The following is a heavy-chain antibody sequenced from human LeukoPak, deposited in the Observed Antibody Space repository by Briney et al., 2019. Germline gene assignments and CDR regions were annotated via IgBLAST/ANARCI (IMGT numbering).Heavy chain of an antibody. CDR3: ARHQDYYSGTLKRAFDM. J-gene: IGHJ3*02. CDR1: GGSVSSGSYY. V-gene: IGHV4-61*01. D-gene: IGHD2-2*01. CDR2: IYYSGST. Sequence: SESLSLTCSVSGGSVSSGSYYWSWIRQPPGKGLEWIGYIYYSGSTNYNPSLKSRVTISVDSSKNQFSLKMTSVTAADTAVYCCARHQDYYSGTLKRAFDMWGRERMVTVSS.